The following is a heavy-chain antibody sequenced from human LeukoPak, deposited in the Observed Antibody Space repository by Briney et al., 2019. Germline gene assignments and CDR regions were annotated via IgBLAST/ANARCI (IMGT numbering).Heavy chain of an antibody. J-gene: IGHJ3*02. V-gene: IGHV4-59*01. CDR1: GGSISSYY. Sequence: SETLSLTCTASGGSISSYYWSWIRQPPGKGLEWIGYIYYSGSTNFNPSLKSRVTISVDTSKNQFSLKLSSVTAADTAVYYCARLGSPQGYGCNKAFDIWGHGTMVTVSS. CDR3: ARLGSPQGYGCNKAFDI. D-gene: IGHD4-23*01. CDR2: IYYSGST.